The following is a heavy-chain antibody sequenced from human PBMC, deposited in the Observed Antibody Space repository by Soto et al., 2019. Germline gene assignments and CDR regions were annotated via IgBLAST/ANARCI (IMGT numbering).Heavy chain of an antibody. D-gene: IGHD5-18*01. V-gene: IGHV3-30*04. Sequence: PGGSLRLSCEASGFTFSDYAIRWVRQAPGKGLEWVAVISYDGSNKYYADSVKGRFTISRDNSKNTLYLQMNSLRAEDTAVYYCAKDRRGYSYGPDYWGQGTLVTVSS. J-gene: IGHJ4*02. CDR1: GFTFSDYA. CDR2: ISYDGSNK. CDR3: AKDRRGYSYGPDY.